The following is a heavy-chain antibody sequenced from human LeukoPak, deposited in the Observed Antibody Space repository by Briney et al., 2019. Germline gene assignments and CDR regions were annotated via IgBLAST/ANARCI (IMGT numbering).Heavy chain of an antibody. CDR3: AKRGDEGYMDV. CDR1: GFTFGGYY. Sequence: GGSLRLSCAASGFTFGGYYMHWVRQAPGKGLEWVSTINGDGEYTVYANSVKGRFTISRDNSKNTLNLQMSSLRAEDTALYYCAKRGDEGYMDVRGRGTTVIVSS. CDR2: INGDGEYT. V-gene: IGHV3-23*01. J-gene: IGHJ6*03. D-gene: IGHD7-27*01.